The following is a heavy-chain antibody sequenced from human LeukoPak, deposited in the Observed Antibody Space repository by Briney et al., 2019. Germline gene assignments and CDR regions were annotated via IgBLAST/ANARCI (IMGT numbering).Heavy chain of an antibody. CDR2: INPNSGGT. CDR3: ARDSITMIVVVIPRRGENAFDI. J-gene: IGHJ3*02. Sequence: ASVKVSCKASGYTFTGYYMHWVRQAPGQGLEWMGWINPNSGGTNYAQKFQGRVTMTRDTSISTAYMELRSLRSDDTAVYYCARDSITMIVVVIPRRGENAFDIWGQGTMVTVSS. V-gene: IGHV1-2*02. D-gene: IGHD3-22*01. CDR1: GYTFTGYY.